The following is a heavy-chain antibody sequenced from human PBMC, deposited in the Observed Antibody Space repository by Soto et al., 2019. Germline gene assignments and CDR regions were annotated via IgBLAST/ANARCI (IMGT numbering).Heavy chain of an antibody. V-gene: IGHV1-69*13. D-gene: IGHD1-26*01. J-gene: IGHJ5*02. CDR3: ARDRVGATTENWFDP. CDR2: IIPIFGTA. CDR1: GGTLCSYA. Sequence: GPSVKISSKASGGTLCSYAISWVRQAPGQGLEWMGGIIPIFGTANYAQKFQGRVTITADESTSTAYMELSSLRSEDTAVYYCARDRVGATTENWFDPWGQGTLVTVSS.